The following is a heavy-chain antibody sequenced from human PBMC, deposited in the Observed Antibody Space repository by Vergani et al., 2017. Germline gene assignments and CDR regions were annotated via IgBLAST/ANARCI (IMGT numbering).Heavy chain of an antibody. CDR2: IIPIFGTA. V-gene: IGHV1-69*13. CDR3: ARSQIDIVVVPAASSKRYGMDV. CDR1: GGTFSSYA. D-gene: IGHD2-2*01. Sequence: QVQLVQSGAEVKKPGSSVKVSCKASGGTFSSYAISWVRQAPGQGLEWMGRIIPIFGTANYAQKFQGRVTITADESTSPAYMELSSLRSEDTAVYYCARSQIDIVVVPAASSKRYGMDVWGQGTTVTVSS. J-gene: IGHJ6*02.